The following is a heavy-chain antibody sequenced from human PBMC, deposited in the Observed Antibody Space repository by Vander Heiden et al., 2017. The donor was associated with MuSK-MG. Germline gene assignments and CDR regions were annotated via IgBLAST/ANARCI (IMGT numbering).Heavy chain of an antibody. CDR1: GGSFSGYY. D-gene: IGHD2-15*01. V-gene: IGHV4-34*01. J-gene: IGHJ6*03. Sequence: QVQLQQWGAGLLKPSETLSLTCAVYGGSFSGYYWSWIRQPPGKGLEWIGEINHSGSTNYNPSLKSRVTISVDTSKNQFSLKLSSVTAADTAVYYCARVRRRDIVVVVAPKYKYYYMDVWGKGTTVTVSS. CDR3: ARVRRRDIVVVVAPKYKYYYMDV. CDR2: INHSGST.